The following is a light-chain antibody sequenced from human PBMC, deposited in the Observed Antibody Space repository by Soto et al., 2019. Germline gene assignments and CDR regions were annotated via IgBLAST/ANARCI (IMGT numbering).Light chain of an antibody. CDR3: QQFGSSPIT. V-gene: IGKV3-20*01. Sequence: SLLQGARATLSYTISQSLRSNFLAWYQQKPGQAPRLLIYDASNRATGIPDRFSGSGSGTDFTLTINRLEPEDFAVYYSQQFGSSPITFGLGTKVDIK. J-gene: IGKJ1*01. CDR1: QSLRSNF. CDR2: DAS.